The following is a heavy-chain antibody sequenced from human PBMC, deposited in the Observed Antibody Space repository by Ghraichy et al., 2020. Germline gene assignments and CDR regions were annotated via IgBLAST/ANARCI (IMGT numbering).Heavy chain of an antibody. CDR2: IHHSGTT. CDR3: ARDHQLQPYAYYYGMDV. V-gene: IGHV4-39*02. D-gene: IGHD3-16*01. J-gene: IGHJ6*02. CDR1: GASINSGSYN. Sequence: SETLSLTCTVSGASINSGSYNWVWIRQPPGKGLEWIGSIHHSGTTYFNPSLKSRVIISVDMPKNQFSLNLTSVTAADTALYFCARDHQLQPYAYYYGMDVWGQGTTVTVSS.